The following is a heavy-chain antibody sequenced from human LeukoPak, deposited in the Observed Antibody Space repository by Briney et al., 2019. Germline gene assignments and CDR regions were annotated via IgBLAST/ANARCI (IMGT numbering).Heavy chain of an antibody. J-gene: IGHJ4*02. CDR1: GFTFSSYG. D-gene: IGHD3-22*01. CDR2: ISYDGSNK. CDR3: AKERPYYYDSSGYHKYFDY. V-gene: IGHV3-30*18. Sequence: GGSLRLSCAASGFTFSSYGMHWVRQAPGKGLEWVAVISYDGSNKYYADSVKGRFTISRDNSKNTLYLQMNSLRAEDTAVYYCAKERPYYYDSSGYHKYFDYWGQGTLATVSS.